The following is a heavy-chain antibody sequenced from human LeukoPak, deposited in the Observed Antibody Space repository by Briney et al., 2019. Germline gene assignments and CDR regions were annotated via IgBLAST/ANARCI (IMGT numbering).Heavy chain of an antibody. Sequence: GGSLRLSCAASRFSFSSYGMHWVRQAPGKGLEWAAYLQYDRTNVQYADSVRGRFTISRDNSKNTLYLQMNSLRPEDTAVYYCAMIRDYDSTSKDYWGQGTLVTVSS. D-gene: IGHD3-22*01. CDR1: RFSFSSYG. V-gene: IGHV3-30*02. J-gene: IGHJ4*02. CDR3: AMIRDYDSTSKDY. CDR2: LQYDRTNV.